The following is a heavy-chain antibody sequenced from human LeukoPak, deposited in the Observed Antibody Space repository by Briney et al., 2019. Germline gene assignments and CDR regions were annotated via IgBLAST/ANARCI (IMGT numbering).Heavy chain of an antibody. V-gene: IGHV1-69*04. CDR1: GGTFSSYA. J-gene: IGHJ4*02. D-gene: IGHD3-22*01. CDR2: IIPILGIA. Sequence: ASVKVSCKASGGTFSSYAISWVRQAPGQGLEWMGRIIPILGIANYAQKFQGRVTITADKSTSTAYVELSSLRSEDTAVYHCASDPDYYDSSGLDYWGQGTLVTVSS. CDR3: ASDPDYYDSSGLDY.